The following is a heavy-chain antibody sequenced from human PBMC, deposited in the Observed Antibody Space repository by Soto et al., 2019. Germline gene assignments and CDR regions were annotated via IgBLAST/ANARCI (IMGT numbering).Heavy chain of an antibody. CDR3: ARDRAVAVTHGSSAFDI. V-gene: IGHV4-4*07. CDR2: IYNTWHT. J-gene: IGHJ3*02. D-gene: IGHD2-15*01. CDR1: GGSVSDYY. Sequence: QVQLQESGPGLVKPSETLSLTCTVSGGSVSDYYWSWIRQPAGKGLEWIGHIYNTWHTNYNPSLESRLTMSVDTSKTQLSLRLNSVTAADTAVYYCARDRAVAVTHGSSAFDIWGQGTMVTVSS.